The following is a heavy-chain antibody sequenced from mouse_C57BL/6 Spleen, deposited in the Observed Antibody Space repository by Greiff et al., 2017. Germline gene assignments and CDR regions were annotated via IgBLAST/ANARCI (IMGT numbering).Heavy chain of an antibody. Sequence: VQLQQSGAELVRPGASVTLSCKASGYTFTDYEMHWVKQTPVHGLEWIGAIDPETGGTAYNQKFKGKAILTVDKSSSTAYMELRSLTSADSAVYYCTRGDRDDAMDYWGQGTSVTVSS. CDR2: IDPETGGT. CDR3: TRGDRDDAMDY. D-gene: IGHD2-14*01. CDR1: GYTFTDYE. J-gene: IGHJ4*01. V-gene: IGHV1-15*01.